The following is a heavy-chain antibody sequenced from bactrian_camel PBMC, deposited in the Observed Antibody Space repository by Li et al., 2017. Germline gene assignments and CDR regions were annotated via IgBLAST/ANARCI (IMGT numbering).Heavy chain of an antibody. CDR1: GFAFSSYF. Sequence: VQLVESGGGLVQPGRSLRLSCATSGFAFSSYFMGWIRLAPGKGLEFVSSAYSDGRATFYADSVKGRFTISRDNAKNTVYLQMNSLKSEDTAKYHCAADPARVMRRSVPITCLTTYRYWGLGTQVTVS. D-gene: IGHD1*01. V-gene: IGHV3-2*01. J-gene: IGHJ4*01. CDR2: AYSDGRAT. CDR3: AADPARVMRRSVPITCLTTYRY.